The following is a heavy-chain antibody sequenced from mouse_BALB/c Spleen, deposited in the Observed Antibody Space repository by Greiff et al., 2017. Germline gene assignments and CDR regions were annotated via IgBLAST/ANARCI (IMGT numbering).Heavy chain of an antibody. D-gene: IGHD4-1*01. CDR2: ISSGGSYT. CDR3: ARGLTGTSFAY. Sequence: EVMLVESGGGLVKPGGSLKLSCAASGFTFSSYGMSWVRQTPDKRLEWVATISSGGSYTYYPDSVKGRFTISRDNAKNTLYLQMSSLKSEDTAMYYCARGLTGTSFAYWGQGTLVTVSA. V-gene: IGHV5-6*03. J-gene: IGHJ3*01. CDR1: GFTFSSYG.